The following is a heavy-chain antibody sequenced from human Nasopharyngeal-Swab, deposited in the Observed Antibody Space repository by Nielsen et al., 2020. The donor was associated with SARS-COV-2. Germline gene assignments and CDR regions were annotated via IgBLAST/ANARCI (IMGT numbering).Heavy chain of an antibody. J-gene: IGHJ6*02. CDR1: GLTVSSNY. V-gene: IGHV3-53*01. CDR2: IYSGGST. Sequence: GGSLRLSCAASGLTVSSNYMSWVRQAPGKGLEWVSVIYSGGSTYYADSVKGRFTISRDNSKNTLYLQMNSLRAEDTAVYYCARRGYYLPDYYYYYGMDVWGQGTTVTVSS. D-gene: IGHD3-22*01. CDR3: ARRGYYLPDYYYYYGMDV.